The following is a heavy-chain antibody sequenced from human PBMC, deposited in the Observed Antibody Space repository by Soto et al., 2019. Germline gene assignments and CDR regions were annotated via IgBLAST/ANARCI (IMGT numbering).Heavy chain of an antibody. CDR3: AKLTAAEYYYYYMDV. J-gene: IGHJ6*03. V-gene: IGHV3-23*01. D-gene: IGHD2-2*01. Sequence: EVQLLESGGGLVQPGGSLRLSCAASGFTFSCYAMTWVRQAPGKGLEWVSAVSSSGGSTYYADSVKGRSTISSDSSNNTLYLQSNSLSAEDTAVYYCAKLTAAEYYYYYMDVWGKGTTVTVSS. CDR2: VSSSGGST. CDR1: GFTFSCYA.